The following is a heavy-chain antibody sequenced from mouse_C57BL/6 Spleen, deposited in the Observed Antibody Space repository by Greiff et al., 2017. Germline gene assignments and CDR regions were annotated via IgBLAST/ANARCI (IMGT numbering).Heavy chain of an antibody. CDR3: ARGTGKLPGDFDY. V-gene: IGHV5-4*01. Sequence: EVQRVESGGGLVKPGGSLKLSCAASGFTFSSYAMSWVRQTPEKRLEWVATISDGGSYTYYPDNVKGRFTISRDNAKNNLYLQMSHLKTEDTAMYYCARGTGKLPGDFDYWGQGTTLTVSS. J-gene: IGHJ2*01. CDR1: GFTFSSYA. CDR2: ISDGGSYT. D-gene: IGHD2-1*01.